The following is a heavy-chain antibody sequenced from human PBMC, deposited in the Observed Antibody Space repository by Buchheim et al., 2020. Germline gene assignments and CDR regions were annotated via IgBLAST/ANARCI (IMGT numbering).Heavy chain of an antibody. CDR3: ARVRTTVAPAGVCRWFDP. V-gene: IGHV3-7*01. Sequence: EVQLVESGGGLVQPGGSLRLSCAASGFTFSSYWMSWVRQAPGKGLEWVANIKQDGSEKYYVDSVKGRFTISRDNAKHSLYLQMNSLRAEDTAVYYCARVRTTVAPAGVCRWFDPWGQGTL. J-gene: IGHJ5*02. CDR2: IKQDGSEK. D-gene: IGHD4-23*01. CDR1: GFTFSSYW.